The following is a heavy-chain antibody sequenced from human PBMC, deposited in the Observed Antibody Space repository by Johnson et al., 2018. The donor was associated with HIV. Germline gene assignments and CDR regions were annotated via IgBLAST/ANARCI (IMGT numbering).Heavy chain of an antibody. V-gene: IGHV3-33*08. Sequence: QVQLVESGGGLVKPGGSLRLSCAASGFTFSDYYMSWIRQAPGKGLEWVAVIWFDGSNKDYADSVKGRFTISRDNSKNTLLLQMTSLSAEDTAVYFCARVPYGDNSVRAFESWGQGTMVTVSS. CDR2: IWFDGSNK. CDR1: GFTFSDYY. J-gene: IGHJ3*02. D-gene: IGHD4-23*01. CDR3: ARVPYGDNSVRAFES.